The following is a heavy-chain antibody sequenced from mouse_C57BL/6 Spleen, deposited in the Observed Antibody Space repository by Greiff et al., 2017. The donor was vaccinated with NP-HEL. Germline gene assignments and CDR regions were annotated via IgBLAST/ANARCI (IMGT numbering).Heavy chain of an antibody. Sequence: EVKVVESGGGLVKPGGSLKLSCAASGFTFSSYAMSWVRQTPEKRLEWVATISDGGSYTYYPDNVKGRFTISRDNAKNNLYLQMSHLKSEDTAMYYCARYGSSSFDYWGQGTTLTVSS. J-gene: IGHJ2*01. CDR1: GFTFSSYA. CDR3: ARYGSSSFDY. V-gene: IGHV5-4*03. D-gene: IGHD1-1*01. CDR2: ISDGGSYT.